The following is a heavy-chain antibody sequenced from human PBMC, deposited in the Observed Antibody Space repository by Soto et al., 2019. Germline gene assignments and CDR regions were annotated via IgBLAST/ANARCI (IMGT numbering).Heavy chain of an antibody. V-gene: IGHV5-10-1*01. D-gene: IGHD1-26*01. CDR3: ASQLYDSDGASIFQYYCAS. CDR1: GYRFAGYW. J-gene: IGHJ4*02. Sequence: PGESLKISCKGSGYRFAGYWITWVRQKPGKGLEWMGRIDPSDSQTYYSPAFRVHVTISVTKYITTVCLQWSSLRASDTAMYYCASQLYDSDGASIFQYYCASWRQGTPGTVSS. CDR2: IDPSDSQT.